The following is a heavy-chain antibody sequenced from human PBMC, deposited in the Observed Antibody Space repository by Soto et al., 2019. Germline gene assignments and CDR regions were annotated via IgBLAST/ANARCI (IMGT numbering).Heavy chain of an antibody. CDR3: ARSGGSSWFYYYYGMDV. CDR1: GGSISSSSYY. J-gene: IGHJ6*02. Sequence: SETLSLTCTVSGGSISSSSYYWGWIRQPPGKGLEWIGSIYYSGSAYYNPSLKSRVTISVDTSKNQFSLKLSSVTAADTAVYYCARSGGSSWFYYYYGMDVWGQGTTVTVSS. V-gene: IGHV4-39*01. CDR2: IYYSGSA. D-gene: IGHD6-13*01.